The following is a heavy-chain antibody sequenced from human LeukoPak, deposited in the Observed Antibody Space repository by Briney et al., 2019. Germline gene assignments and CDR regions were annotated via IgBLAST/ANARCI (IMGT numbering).Heavy chain of an antibody. J-gene: IGHJ3*01. D-gene: IGHD2-2*01. Sequence: GESLKISCEVSGYTFTSYWIAWVRQMPGGGPEWMGIIYPGDSETKYSPSFQGQVIISADTSIRTAYLQWKSLKASDTAMYYCARQGYPLLGGDGGFDVWGQGTMVTVSS. CDR1: GYTFTSYW. CDR3: ARQGYPLLGGDGGFDV. CDR2: IYPGDSET. V-gene: IGHV5-51*01.